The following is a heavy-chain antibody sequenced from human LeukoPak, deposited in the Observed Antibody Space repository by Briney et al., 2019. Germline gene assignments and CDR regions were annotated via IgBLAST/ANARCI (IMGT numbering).Heavy chain of an antibody. D-gene: IGHD6-13*01. J-gene: IGHJ4*02. Sequence: GGSLRLSCAASGFTFSSYSMNWVRQAPGKGLEWVSSISSSSSYIYYADSVKGRFTISRDNAKNSLYLQMSSLRAEDTAVYYCARAGSSSWSYFDYWGQGTLVTVSS. CDR3: ARAGSSSWSYFDY. CDR2: ISSSSSYI. V-gene: IGHV3-21*01. CDR1: GFTFSSYS.